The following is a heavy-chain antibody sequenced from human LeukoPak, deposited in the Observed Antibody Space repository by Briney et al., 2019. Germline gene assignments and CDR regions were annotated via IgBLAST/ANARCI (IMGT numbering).Heavy chain of an antibody. V-gene: IGHV4-38-2*01. J-gene: IGHJ4*02. D-gene: IGHD3-22*01. CDR2: IYYSGST. CDR1: GYSISSSYY. CDR3: ASGGSSGYYFY. Sequence: SETLSLTCAVSGYSISSSYYWGWIRQPPGKGLEWIGSIYYSGSTYYNPSLKSRVTISVDTSKNQFSLKLSSVTAADTAVYYCASGGSSGYYFYWGQGTLVTVSS.